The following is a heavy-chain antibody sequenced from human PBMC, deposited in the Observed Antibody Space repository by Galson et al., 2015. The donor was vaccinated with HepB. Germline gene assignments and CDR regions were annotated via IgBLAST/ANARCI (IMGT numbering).Heavy chain of an antibody. D-gene: IGHD2-15*01. J-gene: IGHJ4*02. CDR1: GGSFSGLY. CDR2: INHIGGP. V-gene: IGHV4-34*01. Sequence: ETLSLTCAVSGGSFSGLYWTWLRQSPDKGLEWIGEINHIGGPTYNPSLKSRAALSVDTSRKQFSLKLRSLNAADTAVYYCARRGGSRLTATFDLWGQGVVVTVSS. CDR3: ARRGGSRLTATFDL.